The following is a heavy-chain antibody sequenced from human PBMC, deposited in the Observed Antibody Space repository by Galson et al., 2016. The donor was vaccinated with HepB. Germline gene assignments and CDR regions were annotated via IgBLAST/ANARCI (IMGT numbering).Heavy chain of an antibody. CDR2: ISGSGYTT. CDR3: TKGYDFWSYVMDV. D-gene: IGHD3-3*01. Sequence: SLRLSCAASGFTFNNYAMSWVRQAPGKGLEWVSSISGSGYTTYYAGSVKGRFTISRDNSGNILELQMNSLRVEDTAVYYCTKGYDFWSYVMDVWGQGTSVTVSS. CDR1: GFTFNNYA. V-gene: IGHV3-23*01. J-gene: IGHJ6*02.